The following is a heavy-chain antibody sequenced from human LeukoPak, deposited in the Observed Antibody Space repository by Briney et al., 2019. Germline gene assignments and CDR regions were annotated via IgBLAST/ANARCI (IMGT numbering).Heavy chain of an antibody. Sequence: PGGSLRLSCAASGFIFRNYGMHWVRQAPGKGLEWVAFISYDGSNKYYADSVKGRFTISRDNSKNTLYLQMNSLRAEDTAVYYCANRRYSSSDGDYWGQGTTVTVSS. CDR2: ISYDGSNK. J-gene: IGHJ4*03. D-gene: IGHD6-6*01. V-gene: IGHV3-30*18. CDR3: ANRRYSSSDGDY. CDR1: GFIFRNYG.